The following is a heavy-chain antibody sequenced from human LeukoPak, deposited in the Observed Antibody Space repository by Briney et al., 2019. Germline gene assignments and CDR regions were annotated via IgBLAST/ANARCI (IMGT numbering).Heavy chain of an antibody. D-gene: IGHD3-10*01. J-gene: IGHJ4*02. Sequence: PGGSLRLSCAASGFTFSSYAMSWVRQAPGKGLEWVSAISGSGGSTYYADSAKGRFTISRDNSKNTLYLQMNSLRAEDTAVYYCARAYYYGSGSYSPFDYWGQGTLVTVSS. CDR3: ARAYYYGSGSYSPFDY. V-gene: IGHV3-23*01. CDR1: GFTFSSYA. CDR2: ISGSGGST.